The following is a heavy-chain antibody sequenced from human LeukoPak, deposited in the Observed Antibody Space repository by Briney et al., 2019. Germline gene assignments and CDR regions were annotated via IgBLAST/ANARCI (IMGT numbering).Heavy chain of an antibody. CDR3: AKLSRPAFDP. CDR1: GFTFSSYA. CDR2: ISGSGGST. J-gene: IGHJ5*02. V-gene: IGHV3-23*01. Sequence: PGGSLTLSCAASGFTFSSYAMSWVRQAPGTGLEWVLAISGSGGSTYYADSVKGRFTISRDNSKNTLYLQMNSLRAEDTAVYYCAKLSRPAFDPWGQGTLVTVSS.